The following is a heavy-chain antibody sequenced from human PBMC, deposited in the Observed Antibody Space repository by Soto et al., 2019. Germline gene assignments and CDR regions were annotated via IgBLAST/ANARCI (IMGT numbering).Heavy chain of an antibody. CDR3: ARQRQQLVHSYYYYYMDV. CDR2: IYYSGST. D-gene: IGHD6-13*01. V-gene: IGHV4-59*08. J-gene: IGHJ6*03. CDR1: GGSISSYY. Sequence: SETLSLTCTVSGGSISSYYWSWIRQPPGKGLEWIGYIYYSGSTNYNPSLKSRVTISVDTSKNQFSLKLSSVTAADTAVYYCARQRQQLVHSYYYYYMDVWGKGTTVTVSS.